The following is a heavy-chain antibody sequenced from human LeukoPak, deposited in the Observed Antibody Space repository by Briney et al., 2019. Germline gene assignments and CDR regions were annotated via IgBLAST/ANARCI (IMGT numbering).Heavy chain of an antibody. CDR2: ISAYNGNT. V-gene: IGHV1-18*01. D-gene: IGHD6-19*01. J-gene: IGHJ5*02. CDR3: ARVWAVAGTLGRFDP. Sequence: ASVEVSCKASGYTFTSYGISWVRQAPGQGLEWMVLISAYNGNTNYAQKLQGRVTMTTDTSTSTAYMELRSLRSDDTAVYYCARVWAVAGTLGRFDPWGQGTLVTVSS. CDR1: GYTFTSYG.